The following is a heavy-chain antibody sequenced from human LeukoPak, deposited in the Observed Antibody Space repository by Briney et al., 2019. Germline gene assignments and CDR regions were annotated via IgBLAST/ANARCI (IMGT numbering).Heavy chain of an antibody. V-gene: IGHV1-58*01. CDR3: AAADYDSSGPNFDY. CDR2: IVVGSGNT. Sequence: GTSVKVSCMASGFTFTSSAVQWVRQARGQRLEWIGWIVVGSGNTNYAQKFQERVTITRDMSTSTAYMELSSLRSEDTAVYYCAAADYDSSGPNFDYWGQGTLVTVSS. D-gene: IGHD3-22*01. CDR1: GFTFTSSA. J-gene: IGHJ4*02.